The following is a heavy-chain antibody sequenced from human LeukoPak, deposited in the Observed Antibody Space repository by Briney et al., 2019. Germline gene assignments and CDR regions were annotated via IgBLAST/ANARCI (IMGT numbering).Heavy chain of an antibody. Sequence: PGGSLRLSCAASGFTFSSYAMSWVRQAPGKGLEWVSVICASGLTTYYADSVKGRFTISRDSSKNTLYLQMNILRAEDTAVYYCAKDPVGPSTTGYFYGMEVWGQGTTVTVSS. CDR1: GFTFSSYA. CDR2: ICASGLTT. CDR3: AKDPVGPSTTGYFYGMEV. J-gene: IGHJ6*02. D-gene: IGHD1-26*01. V-gene: IGHV3-23*01.